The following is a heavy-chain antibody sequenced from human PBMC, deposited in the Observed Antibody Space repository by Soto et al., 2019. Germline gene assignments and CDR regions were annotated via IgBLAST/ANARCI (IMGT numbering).Heavy chain of an antibody. D-gene: IGHD6-19*01. V-gene: IGHV4-59*01. CDR3: ARSLAVPGAHTDY. Sequence: PSETLSLTCSVSGGSISGSYWSWIRQSPGKGLEWLGYVYYTGSTNYSPSLRSRVSISVDTSKNEFSLRLSSVTAADTAVYFCARSLAVPGAHTDYWGQGTQVTVSS. J-gene: IGHJ4*02. CDR1: GGSISGSY. CDR2: VYYTGST.